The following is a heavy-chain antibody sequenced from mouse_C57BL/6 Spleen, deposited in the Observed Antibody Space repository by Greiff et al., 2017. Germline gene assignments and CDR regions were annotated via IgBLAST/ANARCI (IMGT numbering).Heavy chain of an antibody. CDR2: IDPSDSYT. V-gene: IGHV1-69*01. CDR1: GYTFTSSW. CDR3: ARVTTVGDWYFDV. Sequence: QVQLQQPVAELVMPGASVKLSCKASGYTFTSSWMHWVKQRPGQGLEWIGEIDPSDSYTNYNQKFKGKSTLTVDKSSSTAYMQLSSLTSEDSAVYYWARVTTVGDWYFDVWGTGTTLTVSS. D-gene: IGHD1-1*01. J-gene: IGHJ1*03.